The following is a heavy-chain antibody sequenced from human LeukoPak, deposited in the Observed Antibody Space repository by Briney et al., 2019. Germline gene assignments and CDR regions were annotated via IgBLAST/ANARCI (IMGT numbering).Heavy chain of an antibody. D-gene: IGHD3-22*01. Sequence: PGGSLRLSCAASGFTFSTYVMHWVRQAPGKGLEWVGRIKSKTDGGTTDYAAPVKGRFTISRDDSKNTLYLQMNSLKTEDTAVYYCTTVRYYDSSGWSSTIWGQGTLVTVSS. V-gene: IGHV3-15*01. CDR1: GFTFSTYV. J-gene: IGHJ4*02. CDR2: IKSKTDGGTT. CDR3: TTVRYYDSSGWSSTI.